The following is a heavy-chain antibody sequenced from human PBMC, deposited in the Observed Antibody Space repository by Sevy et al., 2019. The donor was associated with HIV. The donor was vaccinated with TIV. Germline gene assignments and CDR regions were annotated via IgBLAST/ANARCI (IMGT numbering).Heavy chain of an antibody. V-gene: IGHV3-7*01. CDR2: IKQDGSEK. CDR3: ARAGSSGWLFDY. CDR1: GFTFSNYW. Sequence: GGSLRLSCAASGFTFSNYWMTWVRQAPGKGLEWVANIKQDGSEKYSVDSVKGRFTISRDNAKNSLCLQMNSLRAEDMAVYYCARAGSSGWLFDYWGQGTLVTVSS. J-gene: IGHJ4*02. D-gene: IGHD6-19*01.